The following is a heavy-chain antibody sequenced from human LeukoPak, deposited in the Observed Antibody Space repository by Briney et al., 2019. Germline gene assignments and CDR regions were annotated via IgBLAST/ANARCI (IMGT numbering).Heavy chain of an antibody. CDR3: ARGLRYYDILTGYYTYHFDY. CDR2: INHSGST. D-gene: IGHD3-9*01. Sequence: SETLSLTCAVYGGSFSGYYWSWIRQPPGKGLEWIGEINHSGSTNYNPSLKSRVTISVDTSKNQFSLKLSSVTAADTAVYYCARGLRYYDILTGYYTYHFDYWGQGTLVTVSS. V-gene: IGHV4-34*01. CDR1: GGSFSGYY. J-gene: IGHJ4*02.